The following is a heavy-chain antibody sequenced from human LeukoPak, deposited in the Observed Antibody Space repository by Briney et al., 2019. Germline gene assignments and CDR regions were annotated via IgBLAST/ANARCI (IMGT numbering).Heavy chain of an antibody. Sequence: GGSLRLSCAASGFTFSSYSMNWVRQAPGKGLEWVSYISSSSSTIYYADSVKGRFTISRDNAKNSLYLQMNSLRAEDTAVYYCARDIRYLLYNDAFDIWGQGTMVTVSS. J-gene: IGHJ3*02. CDR3: ARDIRYLLYNDAFDI. CDR1: GFTFSSYS. CDR2: ISSSSSTI. V-gene: IGHV3-48*01. D-gene: IGHD1-1*01.